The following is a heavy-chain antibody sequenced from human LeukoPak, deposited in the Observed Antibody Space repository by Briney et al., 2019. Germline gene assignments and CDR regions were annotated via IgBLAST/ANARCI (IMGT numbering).Heavy chain of an antibody. CDR1: GFTFSSYW. V-gene: IGHV3-7*01. D-gene: IGHD3-3*01. J-gene: IGHJ4*02. Sequence: GGSLRLSCAASGFTFSSYWMSWVRQAPGKGLEWVANIKQDGSEKYYVDSVKGRFIISRDNSKNMLYLQTNSLRAEDTAVYYCVRDRNALQFLDFWGQGTVVTVSS. CDR3: VRDRNALQFLDF. CDR2: IKQDGSEK.